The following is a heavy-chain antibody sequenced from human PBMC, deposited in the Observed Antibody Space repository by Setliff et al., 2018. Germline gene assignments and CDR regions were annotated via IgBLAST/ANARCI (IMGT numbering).Heavy chain of an antibody. CDR1: GYIFTDYY. CDR3: ATHYYGSGIFDY. CDR2: INPNSGGT. D-gene: IGHD3-10*01. V-gene: IGHV1-2*06. J-gene: IGHJ4*02. Sequence: ASVKVSCKASGYIFTDYYMHWVRQAPGQELGWMGRINPNSGGTNYAQKFQGRVTMTTDTSTSTAYMELRSLRSDDTAVYYCATHYYGSGIFDYWGQGTLVTVSS.